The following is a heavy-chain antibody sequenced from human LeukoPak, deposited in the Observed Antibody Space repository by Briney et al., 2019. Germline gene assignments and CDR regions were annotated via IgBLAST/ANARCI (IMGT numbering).Heavy chain of an antibody. D-gene: IGHD3-22*01. CDR3: ARGSDSSGYFTDAFDI. CDR1: GFTFTSYS. V-gene: IGHV3-21*01. Sequence: GESLKISCAASGFTFTSYSMNWVRQAPGKGLEWVSSIRSSSSYIYYADSVKGRFTISRDNAKNSLYLQMNSLRAEDTAVYYCARGSDSSGYFTDAFDIWGQGTMVTVSS. J-gene: IGHJ3*02. CDR2: IRSSSSYI.